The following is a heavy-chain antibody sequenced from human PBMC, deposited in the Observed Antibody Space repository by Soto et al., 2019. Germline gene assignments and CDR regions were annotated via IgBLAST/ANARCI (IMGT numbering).Heavy chain of an antibody. CDR3: ARFVKAGQWLVFDY. CDR2: IYYSGST. CDR1: GGSISSYY. Sequence: SETLSLTCTVSGGSISSYYWSWIRQPPGKGLEWIGYIYYSGSTNYNPSLKSRVTISVDTSKNQFSLKLSSVTAADTAVYYCARFVKAGQWLVFDYWGQGTLVTVSS. D-gene: IGHD6-19*01. V-gene: IGHV4-59*01. J-gene: IGHJ4*02.